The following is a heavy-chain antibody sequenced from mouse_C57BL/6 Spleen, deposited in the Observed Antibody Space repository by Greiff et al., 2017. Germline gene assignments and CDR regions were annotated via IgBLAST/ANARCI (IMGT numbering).Heavy chain of an antibody. CDR3: ARDDYDGYAMDY. CDR1: GYTFTDYY. CDR2: IYPGSGNT. J-gene: IGHJ4*01. Sequence: VQLQQSGAELVRPGASVKLSCKASGYTFTDYYINWVKQRPGQGLEWIARIYPGSGNTYYNEKFKGKATLTAEKSSSTAYMQLSSLTSEDSAVYFCARDDYDGYAMDYWGQGTSVTVSS. V-gene: IGHV1-76*01. D-gene: IGHD2-4*01.